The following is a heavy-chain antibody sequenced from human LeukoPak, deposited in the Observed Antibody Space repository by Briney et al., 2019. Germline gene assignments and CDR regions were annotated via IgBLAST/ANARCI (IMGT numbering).Heavy chain of an antibody. CDR2: ISSDGSNK. CDR3: AKGTSMVIDY. D-gene: IGHD5-18*01. Sequence: GGSLRLSCAASGFTLSSYGMHWVRQAPGKGLEWVAVISSDGSNKYYEDSVKGRFTISRDSSKNTLYLQMNSLRADDTAIHYCAKGTSMVIDYWGQGTLVTVSS. CDR1: GFTLSSYG. V-gene: IGHV3-30*18. J-gene: IGHJ4*02.